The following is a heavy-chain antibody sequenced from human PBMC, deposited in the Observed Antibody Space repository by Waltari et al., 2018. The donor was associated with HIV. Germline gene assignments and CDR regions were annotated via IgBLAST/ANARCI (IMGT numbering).Heavy chain of an antibody. CDR2: INPNSGGT. D-gene: IGHD4-4*01. Sequence: QVQLVQSGAEVKKPGASVKVSCKAFGYPSPAYSMTWVRQAPGQGLEWMGRINPNSGGTNYAQQFQGRVTMTRDTSISTAYMELSRLRSDDTAVYYCAREGARMTTMIYYYYGMDVWGQGTTVTVSS. V-gene: IGHV1-2*06. J-gene: IGHJ6*02. CDR1: GYPSPAYS. CDR3: AREGARMTTMIYYYYGMDV.